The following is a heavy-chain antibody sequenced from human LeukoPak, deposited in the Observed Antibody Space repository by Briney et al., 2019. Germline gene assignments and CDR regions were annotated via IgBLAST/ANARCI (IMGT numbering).Heavy chain of an antibody. CDR1: GYSFTSYW. V-gene: IGHV5-51*01. CDR3: ARPLDYYDSSGYDWHAFDI. CDR2: IYPGDSDT. D-gene: IGHD3-22*01. J-gene: IGHJ3*02. Sequence: KHGESLKISCKGSGYSFTSYWIGWVRQMPGKGLEWMGIIYPGDSDTRYSPSFQGQVTISADKSISTAYLQWSSLKASDTAMYYCARPLDYYDSSGYDWHAFDIWGQGTMVTVSS.